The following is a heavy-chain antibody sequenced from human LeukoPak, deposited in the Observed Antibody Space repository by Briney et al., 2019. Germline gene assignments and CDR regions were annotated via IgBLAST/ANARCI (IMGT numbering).Heavy chain of an antibody. J-gene: IGHJ5*02. CDR2: IRSKAYGETT. CDR1: GFTVGDDT. V-gene: IGHV3-49*04. D-gene: IGHD3-10*01. CDR3: TRTNYYYDSGSYYPFDP. Sequence: PGGSPRLSCRTSGFTVGDDTMSWVRQAPGKGLEWVGFIRSKAYGETTEHAASVKGRFTISRDDSKRIVYLQMNSLKIEDTAVYYCTRTNYYYDSGSYYPFDPWGQGTLVTVSS.